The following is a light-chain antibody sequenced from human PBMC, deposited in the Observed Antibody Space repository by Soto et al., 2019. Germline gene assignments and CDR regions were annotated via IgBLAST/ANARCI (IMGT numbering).Light chain of an antibody. CDR3: QQYNNYFWT. Sequence: EIQMTESPATLSATVGDRVTISCRASQSIRSWLAWYQQKPVQAPRLLIYNASTLESGIPSRFSGSGSGTTFTLTIRSLQPDDFATYYCQQYNNYFWTFGQGTKVDIK. CDR2: NAS. CDR1: QSIRSW. J-gene: IGKJ1*01. V-gene: IGKV1-5*03.